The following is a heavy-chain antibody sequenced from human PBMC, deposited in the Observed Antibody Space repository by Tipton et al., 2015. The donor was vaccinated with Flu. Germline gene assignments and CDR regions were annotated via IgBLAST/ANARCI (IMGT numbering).Heavy chain of an antibody. Sequence: SLRLSCAASGFTFSSFGMHWVRQAPGKGLEWVAIIWYDGSNNYYADSVKGRFTISRDNSKNTLYLQMSSLRAEDTAVYYCARGGNNSPGGTFDIWGRGTVVTVSS. J-gene: IGHJ3*02. D-gene: IGHD5-18*01. CDR2: IWYDGSNN. V-gene: IGHV3-33*01. CDR3: ARGGNNSPGGTFDI. CDR1: GFTFSSFG.